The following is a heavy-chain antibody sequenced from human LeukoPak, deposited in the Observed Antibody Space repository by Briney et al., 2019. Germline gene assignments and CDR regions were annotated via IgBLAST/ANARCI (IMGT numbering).Heavy chain of an antibody. CDR3: ARDWGNRYSSSWFDY. Sequence: PGGSLRLSCAASGFTFSSYSMNWVRQAPGKGLEWVSYISSSSTIYYADSVKGRFTISRDNAKNSLYLQMNSLRAEDTAVYYCARDWGNRYSSSWFDYWGQGTLVTVSS. CDR2: ISSSSTI. J-gene: IGHJ4*02. CDR1: GFTFSSYS. V-gene: IGHV3-48*04. D-gene: IGHD6-13*01.